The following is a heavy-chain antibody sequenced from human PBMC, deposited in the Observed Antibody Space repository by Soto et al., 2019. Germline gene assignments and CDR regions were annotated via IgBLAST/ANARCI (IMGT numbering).Heavy chain of an antibody. CDR2: IKSKSAGGTT. D-gene: IGHD3-22*01. CDR3: ARGHRSSGKIFDS. Sequence: EVQLVESGGGLVKPGGSVRLSCAASGFTFNNAWMSWVRQAPGKGLEWVGRIKSKSAGGTTEYDAPVKDRFTISRDDSKNTLYLQMNSLKIEDTAVYYCARGHRSSGKIFDSWGQGTLVTVSS. CDR1: GFTFNNAW. J-gene: IGHJ4*02. V-gene: IGHV3-15*01.